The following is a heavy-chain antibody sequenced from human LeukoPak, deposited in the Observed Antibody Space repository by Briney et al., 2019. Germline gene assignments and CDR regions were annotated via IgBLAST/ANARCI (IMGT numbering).Heavy chain of an antibody. CDR1: GYSFTSYW. CDR3: ARRFSDYGDDGYYFDY. Sequence: GESLKISCKGSGYSFTSYWIGWVRQMPGKGLEWMGIIYPGDSDTRYSPSFQGQVTISADKSISTAYLQWSSLKASDTAMYYCARRFSDYGDDGYYFDYWGQGTLVTVSS. D-gene: IGHD4-17*01. J-gene: IGHJ4*02. CDR2: IYPGDSDT. V-gene: IGHV5-51*01.